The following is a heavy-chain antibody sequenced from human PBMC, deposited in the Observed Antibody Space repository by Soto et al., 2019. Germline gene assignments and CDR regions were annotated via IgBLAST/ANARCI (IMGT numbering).Heavy chain of an antibody. CDR1: GFTFSSYD. J-gene: IGHJ3*01. CDR3: ARGGAYDSSGYPRERDAFDF. Sequence: PGGSLRLSCAASGFTFSSYDMHWVRQATGKGLEWVSAIGTAGDTYYPGSVKGRFTISRENAKNSLYLQMNSLRAGDTAVYYCARGGAYDSSGYPRERDAFDFRGQGTMVTVSS. D-gene: IGHD3-22*01. V-gene: IGHV3-13*04. CDR2: IGTAGDT.